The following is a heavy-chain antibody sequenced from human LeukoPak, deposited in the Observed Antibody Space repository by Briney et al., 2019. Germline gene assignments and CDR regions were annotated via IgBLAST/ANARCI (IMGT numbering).Heavy chain of an antibody. Sequence: ASVKVSCKASGYTLTSYDINWVRQATGQGLGWMGWMNPNSGNTGYAQKFQGRVTMTRNTSISTAYMELSSLRSEDTAVYYCARVGITIFGVVIKGYYYGMDVWGQGTTVTVSS. CDR1: GYTLTSYD. J-gene: IGHJ6*02. CDR3: ARVGITIFGVVIKGYYYGMDV. V-gene: IGHV1-8*01. D-gene: IGHD3-3*01. CDR2: MNPNSGNT.